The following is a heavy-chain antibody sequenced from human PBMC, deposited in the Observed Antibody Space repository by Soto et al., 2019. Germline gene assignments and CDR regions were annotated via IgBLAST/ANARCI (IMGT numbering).Heavy chain of an antibody. J-gene: IGHJ4*02. CDR2: ISYDGSNT. CDR1: GFTFSSYA. V-gene: IGHV3-30-3*01. D-gene: IGHD3-22*01. CDR3: ARYKCEGDYYFDSSGGSIDY. Sequence: GGSLRLSCAASGFTFSSYAMHWVRQAPGKVLEWVAVISYDGSNTYYADSVKGRFTISRDNSKNPLYLQMNSLRAEDTAVYYCARYKCEGDYYFDSSGGSIDYWGQGTLVTVSS.